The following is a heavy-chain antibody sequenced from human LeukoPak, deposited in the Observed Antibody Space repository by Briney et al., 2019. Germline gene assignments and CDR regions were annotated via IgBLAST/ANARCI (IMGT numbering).Heavy chain of an antibody. CDR2: IYDMVST. D-gene: IGHD2/OR15-2a*01. V-gene: IGHV4-59*11. Sequence: SETLSLTCIVAGGSMTNLYWTWIRQPPRNGLEWIGDIYDMVSTRYNTSLRSRVTRSLDTSKNQFSLKLSYVTAADTAVYYCGKGGSTNFYYGDVWGQGTTVTVSS. J-gene: IGHJ6*02. CDR1: GGSMTNLY. CDR3: GKGGSTNFYYGDV.